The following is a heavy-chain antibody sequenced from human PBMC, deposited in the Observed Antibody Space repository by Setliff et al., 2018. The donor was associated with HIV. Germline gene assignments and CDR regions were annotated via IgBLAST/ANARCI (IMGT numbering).Heavy chain of an antibody. D-gene: IGHD6-6*01. J-gene: IGHJ4*02. Sequence: VASVKVSCKASGYTFTSYYMHWVRQAPGQGLEWMGIINPSGGGASYAQKLQGRVTMTRDTSTNTVYMELSSLTFEDTAVYFCARDLGPNRVIASRPPLPNFDYWGQGTLVTVSS. CDR1: GYTFTSYY. CDR2: INPSGGGA. V-gene: IGHV1-46*04. CDR3: ARDLGPNRVIASRPPLPNFDY.